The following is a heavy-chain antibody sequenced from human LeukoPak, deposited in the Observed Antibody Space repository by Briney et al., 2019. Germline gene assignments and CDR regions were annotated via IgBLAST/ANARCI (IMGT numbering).Heavy chain of an antibody. CDR3: ARALRIAVAGNADPFDY. CDR1: GGSISSGDYY. Sequence: KASETLSLTCTVSGGSISSGDYYWSWTRQPPGKGLGWIGYIYYSGSTYYNPSLKSRVTISVDTSKNQFSLKLSSVTAADTAVYYCARALRIAVAGNADPFDYWGQGTLVTVSS. J-gene: IGHJ4*02. V-gene: IGHV4-30-4*08. D-gene: IGHD6-19*01. CDR2: IYYSGST.